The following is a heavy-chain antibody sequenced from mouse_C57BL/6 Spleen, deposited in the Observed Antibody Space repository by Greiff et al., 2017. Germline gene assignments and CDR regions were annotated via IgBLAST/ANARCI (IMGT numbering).Heavy chain of an antibody. CDR1: GFTFSSYA. D-gene: IGHD2-3*01. CDR2: ISDGGSYT. J-gene: IGHJ4*01. Sequence: VQLKESGGGLVKPGGSLKLSCAASGFTFSSYAMSWVRQTPEKRLEWVATISDGGSYTYYPDNVKGRFTISRDNAKNNLYLQMSHLKSEDTAMYYCARSLMIRYAMDYWGQGTSVTVSS. V-gene: IGHV5-4*01. CDR3: ARSLMIRYAMDY.